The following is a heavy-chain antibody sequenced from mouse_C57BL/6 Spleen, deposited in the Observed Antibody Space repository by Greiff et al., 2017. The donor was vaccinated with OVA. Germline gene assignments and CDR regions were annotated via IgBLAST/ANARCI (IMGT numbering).Heavy chain of an antibody. CDR2: IYPGDGDT. CDR3: ARSRPNDGSFAY. J-gene: IGHJ3*01. D-gene: IGHD2-3*01. CDR1: GYAFSSSW. V-gene: IGHV1-82*01. Sequence: QVQLQQSGPELVKPGASVKISCKASGYAFSSSWMNWVKQRPGKGLEWIGRIYPGDGDTNYNGKFKGKATLTADKSSSTAYMQLSSLTSEDSAVYFCARSRPNDGSFAYWGQGTLVTVSA.